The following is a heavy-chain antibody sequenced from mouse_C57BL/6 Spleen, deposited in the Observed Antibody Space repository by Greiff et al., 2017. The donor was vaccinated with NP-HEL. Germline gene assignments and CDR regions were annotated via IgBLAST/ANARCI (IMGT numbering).Heavy chain of an antibody. J-gene: IGHJ2*01. CDR1: GYTFTDYY. V-gene: IGHV1-76*01. CDR3: ARWFYDGYSYYFDY. Sequence: QVQLQQSGAELVRPGASVKLSCKASGYTFTDYYINWVKQRPGQGLEWIARIYPGSGNTYYNEKFKGKATLTAEKSSSTAYMQLSSLTSEDSAVYFCARWFYDGYSYYFDYWGQGTTLTVSS. CDR2: IYPGSGNT. D-gene: IGHD2-3*01.